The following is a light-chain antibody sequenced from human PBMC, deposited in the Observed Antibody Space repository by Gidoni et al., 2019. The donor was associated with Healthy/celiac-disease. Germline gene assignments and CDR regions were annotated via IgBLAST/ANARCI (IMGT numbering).Light chain of an antibody. V-gene: IGLV2-14*03. CDR2: DVS. CDR3: SSYTSSSTV. CDR1: SSDVGGYNY. Sequence: QSALTQPASVSGSPGQSITISCTGTSSDVGGYNYVSWYQQHPVKAPKLMIYDVSNQPSGVSNRFSGSKSGNTASLTISGLQAEDEADYYCSSYTSSSTVFGTGTKVTVL. J-gene: IGLJ1*01.